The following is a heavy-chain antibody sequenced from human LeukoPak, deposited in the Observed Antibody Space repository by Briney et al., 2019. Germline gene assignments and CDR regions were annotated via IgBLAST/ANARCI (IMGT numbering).Heavy chain of an antibody. V-gene: IGHV3-64*01. Sequence: SGGSLTLSCAASGFTFSSYAMHWVRQAPGKGLEYVSAIRSNGGSTYYANSVKGRFTISRDNSKNTLYLQMNSLRAEDTAVYYCAKSGTRSSWSPRVKTYLDYWGQGTLVTVSS. CDR1: GFTFSSYA. D-gene: IGHD6-13*01. CDR3: AKSGTRSSWSPRVKTYLDY. CDR2: IRSNGGST. J-gene: IGHJ4*02.